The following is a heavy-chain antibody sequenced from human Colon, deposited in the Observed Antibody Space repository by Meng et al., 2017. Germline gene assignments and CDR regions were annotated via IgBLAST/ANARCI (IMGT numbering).Heavy chain of an antibody. CDR1: GFTFSSYW. CDR3: ANTPRHSSNY. Sequence: GSLKISCAASGFTFSSYWMSWVRQAPGKGLECVANIKEDGSVKYYVDSVKGRFTISRDNAKNSLYLQMNSLRAEDTAVYFCANTPRHSSNYWGQGTLVTVSS. J-gene: IGHJ4*02. D-gene: IGHD5-18*01. V-gene: IGHV3-7*01. CDR2: IKEDGSVK.